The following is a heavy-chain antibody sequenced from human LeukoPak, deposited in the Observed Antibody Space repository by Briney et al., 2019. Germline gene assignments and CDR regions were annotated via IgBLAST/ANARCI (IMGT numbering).Heavy chain of an antibody. CDR3: ARHLYGDYGTIDY. V-gene: IGHV4-39*01. CDR2: IYYSGST. J-gene: IGHJ4*02. CDR1: GGSISSSSYY. Sequence: SETLSLTCTVSGGSISSSSYYWRWIRQPPGKGLEWIGSIYYSGSTYYIPSLKSRVTISVDTSKNQFSLKLSSVTAADTAVYYCARHLYGDYGTIDYWGQGTLVTVSS. D-gene: IGHD4-17*01.